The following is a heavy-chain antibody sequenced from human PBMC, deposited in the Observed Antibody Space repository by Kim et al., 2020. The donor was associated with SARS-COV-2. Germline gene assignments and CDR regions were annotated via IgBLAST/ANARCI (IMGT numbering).Heavy chain of an antibody. J-gene: IGHJ4*02. CDR3: ARGSDPIWVAAAAHRGCFDY. CDR2: ISYDGSNK. CDR1: GFTFSSYA. V-gene: IGHV3-30*04. Sequence: GGSLRLSCAASGFTFSSYAMHWVRQAPGKGLEWVAVISYDGSNKYYADSVKGRFTISRDNSKNTLYLQMNSLRAEDTAVYYCARGSDPIWVAAAAHRGCFDYWGQGTLVTVSA. D-gene: IGHD6-13*01.